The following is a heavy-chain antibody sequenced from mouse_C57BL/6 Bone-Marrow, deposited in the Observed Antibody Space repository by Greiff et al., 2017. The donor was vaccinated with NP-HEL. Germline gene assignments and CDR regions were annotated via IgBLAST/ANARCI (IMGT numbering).Heavy chain of an antibody. Sequence: EVKLVESGGGLVKPGGSLKLSCAASGFTFSSYAMSWVRQTPEKRLEWVATISDGGSYTYYPDNVKGRFTISRDNAKNNLYLQLSHLKSEDTAMYYCARDPSHNYYGSGYGYFDVWGTGTTVTVSS. D-gene: IGHD1-1*01. J-gene: IGHJ1*03. CDR1: GFTFSSYA. V-gene: IGHV5-4*01. CDR2: ISDGGSYT. CDR3: ARDPSHNYYGSGYGYFDV.